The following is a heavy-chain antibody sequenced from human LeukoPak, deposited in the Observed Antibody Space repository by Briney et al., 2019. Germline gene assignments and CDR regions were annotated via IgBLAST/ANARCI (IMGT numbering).Heavy chain of an antibody. V-gene: IGHV3-33*01. D-gene: IGHD3-10*01. CDR3: ARGGKYYGSGSYDNPNYFDY. J-gene: IGHJ4*02. Sequence: GGSLRLSCAASGFTFSSYGMHWVRQAPGKGLEWVAVIWYDGSNKYYADSVKGRFTISRDNSKNTLYLQMNSLRADDTAVYYCARGGKYYGSGSYDNPNYFDYWGQGTPVTVSS. CDR1: GFTFSSYG. CDR2: IWYDGSNK.